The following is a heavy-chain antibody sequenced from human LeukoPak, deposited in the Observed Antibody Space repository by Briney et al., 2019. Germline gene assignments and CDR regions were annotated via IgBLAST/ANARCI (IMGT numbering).Heavy chain of an antibody. Sequence: SQTLSLTCTVSGGSISSGGYYWSWIRQHPGKGLEWIGYIYYSGSTYYNPSLKSRVTISVDTSKNQFSLKLSSVTAADTAVYYCAGSSYGDHDAFDIWGQGTMVTVSS. V-gene: IGHV4-31*03. D-gene: IGHD4-17*01. CDR2: IYYSGST. CDR3: AGSSYGDHDAFDI. CDR1: GGSISSGGYY. J-gene: IGHJ3*02.